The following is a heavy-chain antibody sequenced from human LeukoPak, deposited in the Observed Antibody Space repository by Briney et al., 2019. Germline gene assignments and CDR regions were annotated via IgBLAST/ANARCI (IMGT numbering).Heavy chain of an antibody. CDR1: GFTFSSYG. CDR3: AKGGYSGSYFNFDY. Sequence: GGSLRLSCAASGFTFSSYGMHWVRQAPGKGLEWVAVVSYDGSNTYYADSVKGRFTISRDNSKNTLYLQMNSLRAEDTAVYYCAKGGYSGSYFNFDYWGQGTLVTVSS. V-gene: IGHV3-30*18. D-gene: IGHD1-26*01. CDR2: VSYDGSNT. J-gene: IGHJ4*02.